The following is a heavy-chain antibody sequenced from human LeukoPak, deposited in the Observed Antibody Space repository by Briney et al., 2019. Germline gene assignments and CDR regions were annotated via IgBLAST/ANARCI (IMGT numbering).Heavy chain of an antibody. D-gene: IGHD3-10*01. CDR1: GGSISSYY. CDR2: IHYSGST. Sequence: SETLSLTCTVSGGSISSYYWSWIRQPPGKGLEWIGYIHYSGSTNYNPSLKSRVTISVDTSKNQFSLKLSSVTAADTAVYYCARLRSRYGSGTPFDYWGQGTLVTVSS. J-gene: IGHJ4*02. CDR3: ARLRSRYGSGTPFDY. V-gene: IGHV4-59*12.